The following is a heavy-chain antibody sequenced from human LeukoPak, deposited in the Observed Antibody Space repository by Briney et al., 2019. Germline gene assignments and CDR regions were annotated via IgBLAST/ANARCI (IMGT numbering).Heavy chain of an antibody. CDR3: AKDGGLLWFGELTTTGVDV. J-gene: IGHJ6*04. CDR1: GFSFSSYG. Sequence: GGSLRLSCAASGFSFSSYGMSWVRQAPGKGLEWISAITGSGGTTYYADSVEGRFTISRDNSKNTLYLQMNSLRAEDTAVYYCAKDGGLLWFGELTTTGVDVWGKGTTVTISS. V-gene: IGHV3-23*01. CDR2: ITGSGGTT. D-gene: IGHD3-10*01.